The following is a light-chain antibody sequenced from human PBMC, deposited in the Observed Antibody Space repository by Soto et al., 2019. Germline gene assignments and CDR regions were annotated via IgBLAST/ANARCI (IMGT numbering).Light chain of an antibody. CDR3: QQRSDSLI. CDR1: QSAGSY. CDR2: DTS. J-gene: IGKJ4*01. V-gene: IGKV3-11*01. Sequence: IVLTQSPATPSLSPGEGATLSSRASQSAGSYLAWYQQKPGQAPRLLIYDTSNRATGIPARFSGSGSGTDFPLTISSLEPEDFAVYYCQQRSDSLIFGGGTKVEIK.